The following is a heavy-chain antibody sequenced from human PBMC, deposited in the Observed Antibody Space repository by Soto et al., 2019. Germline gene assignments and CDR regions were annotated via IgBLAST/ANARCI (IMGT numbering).Heavy chain of an antibody. D-gene: IGHD1-26*01. CDR3: ARGSGSYAAGFDY. CDR1: GYSFTSYW. J-gene: IGHJ4*02. V-gene: IGHV5-51*01. CDR2: FYPGDSDT. Sequence: GESLKISCKASGYSFTSYWVAWVRQMPGKGLEWMGVFYPGDSDTRYSPSFQGQVTISGDKSISTAYLQWSGLQASDTAIYYCARGSGSYAAGFDYWGPGALVTVSS.